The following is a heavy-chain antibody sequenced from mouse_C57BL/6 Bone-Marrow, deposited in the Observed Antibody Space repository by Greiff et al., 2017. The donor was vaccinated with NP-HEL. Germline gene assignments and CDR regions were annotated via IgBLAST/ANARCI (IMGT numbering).Heavy chain of an antibody. V-gene: IGHV14-2*01. CDR1: GFNIKDYY. Sequence: EVMLVESGAELVKPGASVKLSCTASGFNIKDYYMHWVKQRTEQGMEWIGRIDPEDGETKYAPKFQGKATITADTSSNTAYLQLSSLTSEDTAVYYCASYYSNYRWYFDVWGTGTTVTVSS. D-gene: IGHD2-5*01. J-gene: IGHJ1*03. CDR3: ASYYSNYRWYFDV. CDR2: IDPEDGET.